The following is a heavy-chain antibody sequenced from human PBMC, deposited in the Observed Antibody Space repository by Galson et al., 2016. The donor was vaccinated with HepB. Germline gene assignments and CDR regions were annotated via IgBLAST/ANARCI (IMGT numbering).Heavy chain of an antibody. CDR1: GGTFSSYA. V-gene: IGHV1-69*06. CDR2: IIPIFGTA. J-gene: IGHJ6*02. D-gene: IGHD2-21*02. Sequence: SCKASGGTFSSYAISWVRQAPGQGLEWMGGIIPIFGTANYAQKFQDRVTISADKSTSTAYMELSSLRSEDTAVYYCARSTGYVVTYYGMDVWGQGTTVTVSS. CDR3: ARSTGYVVTYYGMDV.